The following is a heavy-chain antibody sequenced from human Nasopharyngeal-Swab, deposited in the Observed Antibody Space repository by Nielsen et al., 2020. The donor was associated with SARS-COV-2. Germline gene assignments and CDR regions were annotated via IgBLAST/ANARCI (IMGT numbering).Heavy chain of an antibody. CDR1: GFSLSTSGM. D-gene: IGHD3-3*01. CDR3: ARSLRITIFGVVIISRWFDP. J-gene: IGHJ5*02. CDR2: INHSGST. V-gene: IGHV4-39*07. Sequence: SGPTLLQPTHTLTLTCTFSGFSLSTSGMCVSWIRQPPGKGLEWIGEINHSGSTNYNPSLKSRVTISVDTSKNQFSLKLSSVTAADTAVYYCARSLRITIFGVVIISRWFDPWGQGTLVTVSS.